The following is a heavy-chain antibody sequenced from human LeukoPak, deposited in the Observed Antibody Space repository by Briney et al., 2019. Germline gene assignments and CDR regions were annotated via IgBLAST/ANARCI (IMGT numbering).Heavy chain of an antibody. CDR1: GFTFSTYS. D-gene: IGHD3-10*01. J-gene: IGHJ4*02. Sequence: GGSLRLSCAASGFTFSTYSMNWVRQAPGKGLEWVSYISRSGDTIYFADSVKGRFTISRDNAKNSLYLQMSSLRAEDTAVYYCARDYASDYWGQGTLVTVSS. CDR3: ARDYASDY. CDR2: ISRSGDTI. V-gene: IGHV3-48*04.